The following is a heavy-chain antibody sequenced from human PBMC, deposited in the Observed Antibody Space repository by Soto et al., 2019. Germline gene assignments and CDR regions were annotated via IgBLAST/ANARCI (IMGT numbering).Heavy chain of an antibody. D-gene: IGHD3-10*01. V-gene: IGHV1-2*04. Sequence: QVQLVQSGAEVKKPGASVKVSCKASGYTFTGYYMHWVRQAPGQGLEWMGWINPNSGGTNYAQKFQGWVTMTRDTSLSTAYMELSRLRSDDTAVYYCARGSSGGWFGELRWGNYYGMDVWGQGTTVTVSS. CDR2: INPNSGGT. J-gene: IGHJ6*02. CDR1: GYTFTGYY. CDR3: ARGSSGGWFGELRWGNYYGMDV.